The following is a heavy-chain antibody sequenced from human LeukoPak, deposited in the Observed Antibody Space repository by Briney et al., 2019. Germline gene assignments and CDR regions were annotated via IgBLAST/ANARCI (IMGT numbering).Heavy chain of an antibody. D-gene: IGHD1-26*01. V-gene: IGHV3-74*01. CDR1: GFTFSDYW. CDR2: INTDGSFT. J-gene: IGHJ4*02. CDR3: AREAKVGGALQY. Sequence: GGSLRLSCAASGFTFSDYWMHWVRQAPGKGLVWVSRINTDGSFTRYADSVQGRFTISRDTAKNTLFLQMNSLRAEDTPVYYCAREAKVGGALQYWGQGILVTVSS.